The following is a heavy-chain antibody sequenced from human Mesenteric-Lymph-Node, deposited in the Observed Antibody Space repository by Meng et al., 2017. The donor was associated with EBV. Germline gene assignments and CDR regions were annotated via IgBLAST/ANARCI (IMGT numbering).Heavy chain of an antibody. D-gene: IGHD5-18*01. CDR3: ARDQLWPETPDY. CDR1: GYTFTTHG. V-gene: IGHV1-18*01. CDR2: IGGNNGNT. Sequence: QVQLVQAGPEVKKPGASWKVSCKTSGYTFTTHGITWVRQAPGQGLEWMGWIGGNNGNTFYAEEFQGRVTMTTDTSTNTVHMELRSLISDDTALYYCARDQLWPETPDYWGQGTLVTVSS. J-gene: IGHJ4*02.